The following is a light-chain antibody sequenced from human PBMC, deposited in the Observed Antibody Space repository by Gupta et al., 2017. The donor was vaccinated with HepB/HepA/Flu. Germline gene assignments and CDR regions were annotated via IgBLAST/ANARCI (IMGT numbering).Light chain of an antibody. Sequence: QSVLTQPPSVSGTPGQKVSVSCSGSSSNIGVNTVNWYQQLPGAAPKLLIYTTTKRPSGVPDRFSASKSGTSASLAISGLQSEDEADYYCAAGDDGLNGEVFGGGTKLTVL. V-gene: IGLV1-44*01. J-gene: IGLJ2*01. CDR3: AAGDDGLNGEV. CDR1: SSNIGVNT. CDR2: TTT.